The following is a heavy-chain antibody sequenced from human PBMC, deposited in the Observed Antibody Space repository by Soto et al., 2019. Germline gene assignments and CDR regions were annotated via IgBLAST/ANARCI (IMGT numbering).Heavy chain of an antibody. Sequence: QVQLVESGGGVVQPGRSLRLSCAASGFTFSSYGMHWVRQAPGKGLEWVAVIWYDGSNKYYADSVKGRFTISRDNSKNTLDMQMNSLRAEDTAVYYCARGEAGYCTNGVCPLDYWGQGTLVTVSS. CDR3: ARGEAGYCTNGVCPLDY. CDR2: IWYDGSNK. D-gene: IGHD2-8*01. CDR1: GFTFSSYG. V-gene: IGHV3-33*01. J-gene: IGHJ4*02.